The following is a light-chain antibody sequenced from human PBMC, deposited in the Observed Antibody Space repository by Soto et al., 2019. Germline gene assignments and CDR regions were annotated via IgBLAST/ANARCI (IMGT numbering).Light chain of an antibody. J-gene: IGKJ5*01. Sequence: ETVVTESPCTLSLSPGDTCTLSFRASQRVSNHFAWYQQKPGQAPRLLIYAASTRAAGVPVRFSGSGSGTEFTLTISSLQPDDFATYYCQQYNSYWITFGQGTRLEIK. CDR2: AAS. CDR3: QQYNSYWIT. CDR1: QRVSNH. V-gene: IGKV3-15*01.